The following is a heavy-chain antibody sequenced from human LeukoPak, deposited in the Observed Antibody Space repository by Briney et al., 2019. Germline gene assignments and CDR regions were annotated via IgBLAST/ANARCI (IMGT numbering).Heavy chain of an antibody. D-gene: IGHD4-17*01. CDR2: IWYDGSNK. J-gene: IGHJ4*02. Sequence: PGRSLRLSCAASGFTFSSYGMHWVRQAPGKGPEWVAVIWYDGSNKYYADSVKGRFTISRDNSKNTLYLQMNSLRAEDTAVYYCARAMTTVTTPGGFDYWGQGTLVTVSS. CDR1: GFTFSSYG. V-gene: IGHV3-33*01. CDR3: ARAMTTVTTPGGFDY.